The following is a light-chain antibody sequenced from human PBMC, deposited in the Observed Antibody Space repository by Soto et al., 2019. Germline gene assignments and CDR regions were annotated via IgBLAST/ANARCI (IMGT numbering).Light chain of an antibody. CDR2: GAS. Sequence: EIVLTQSPGTLSLSPGERATLSSRASQSVSNNYLAWYQQTTGQAPRLLTSGASNRATGIPDRFSGGGSGTDFTLTISRLEPEDFAVYYCQHYNSSPPITFGQGTRLEN. J-gene: IGKJ5*01. CDR1: QSVSNNY. V-gene: IGKV3-20*01. CDR3: QHYNSSPPIT.